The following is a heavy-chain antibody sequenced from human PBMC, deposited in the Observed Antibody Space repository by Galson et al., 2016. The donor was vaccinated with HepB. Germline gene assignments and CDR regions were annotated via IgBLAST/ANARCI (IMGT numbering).Heavy chain of an antibody. D-gene: IGHD2-2*03. CDR3: ARVTMDHDAFDM. CDR1: GGSVSSGSYY. CDR2: IYYSGST. J-gene: IGHJ3*02. V-gene: IGHV4-61*01. Sequence: SETLSLTCTVSGGSVSSGSYYWSWIRQPPGKGLEWIGYIYYSGSTNYNPSLKSPDTISVDTSKNQFSTKVSSVTPADTAVYYRARVTMDHDAFDMWGQGTMVTVSS.